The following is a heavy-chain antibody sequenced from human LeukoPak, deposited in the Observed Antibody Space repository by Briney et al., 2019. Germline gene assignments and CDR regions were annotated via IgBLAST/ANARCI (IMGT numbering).Heavy chain of an antibody. Sequence: GGSLRLSCAASGFTFSSYAMHWVRQAPGKGLEWVAVIWYDGSNKYYADSVKGRFTISRDNSKNTLYLQMNSLRAEDTAVYYCASVPSTTEENYYYGMDVWGKGTTVTVSS. D-gene: IGHD1-1*01. J-gene: IGHJ6*04. CDR3: ASVPSTTEENYYYGMDV. CDR2: IWYDGSNK. CDR1: GFTFSSYA. V-gene: IGHV3-33*08.